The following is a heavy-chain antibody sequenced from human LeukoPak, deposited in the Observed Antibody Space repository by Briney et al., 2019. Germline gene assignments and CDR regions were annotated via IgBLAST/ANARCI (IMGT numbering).Heavy chain of an antibody. CDR2: IHHSGST. V-gene: IGHV4-4*02. J-gene: IGHJ4*02. CDR3: VRHGVTYFDY. Sequence: SVTLSLTCAVSSGSISTSNWWSWVRQPPGKGLEWIAEIHHSGSTNYNPSLKSRVTISVDKSKNQFSLKLNSVTAADTAVYYCVRHGVTYFDYWGQGTLVTPSS. CDR1: SGSISTSNW.